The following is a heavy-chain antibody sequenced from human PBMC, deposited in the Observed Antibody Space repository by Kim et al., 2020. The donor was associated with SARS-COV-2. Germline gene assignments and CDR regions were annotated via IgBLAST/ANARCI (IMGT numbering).Heavy chain of an antibody. CDR3: ARKRRDGNYYFDC. D-gene: IGHD1-1*01. J-gene: IGHJ4*02. V-gene: IGHV4-39*01. Sequence: NPSLKSRVTISVNTSKNQFYLKLSSLTAAATAVYYCARKRRDGNYYFDCWGQGTLVTVSS.